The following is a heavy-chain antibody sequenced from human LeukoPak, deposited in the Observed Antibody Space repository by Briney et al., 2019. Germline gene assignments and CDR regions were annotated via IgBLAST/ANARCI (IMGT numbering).Heavy chain of an antibody. V-gene: IGHV1-2*02. D-gene: IGHD1-26*01. CDR1: GYTFTGYY. J-gene: IGHJ4*02. Sequence: GASVKVSCKASGYTFTGYYMHWVRQAPGQGLEWMGWINPNSGGTNYAQKFQGRVTVTRDTSISTAYMELSRLKSDDTAVYYCARPSSGSHPLGYWGQGTLATVSS. CDR2: INPNSGGT. CDR3: ARPSSGSHPLGY.